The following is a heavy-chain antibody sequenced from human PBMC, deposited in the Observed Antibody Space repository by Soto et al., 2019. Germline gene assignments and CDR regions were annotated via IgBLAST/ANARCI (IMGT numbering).Heavy chain of an antibody. CDR2: ISAYNGNT. V-gene: IGHV1-18*01. CDR1: GYTFTRYG. CDR3: AGDAYYDSSGYDYLGESFQY. Sequence: QVQLVQSGAEVKKPGASVKVSCKASGYTFTRYGITWVRQAPGQGLEWMGWISAYNGNTNYAQKLQGRVTMTTDTSTKTAYMEVRSLRSDDTAVYYCAGDAYYDSSGYDYLGESFQYWGQGTLVTVSS. J-gene: IGHJ1*01. D-gene: IGHD3-22*01.